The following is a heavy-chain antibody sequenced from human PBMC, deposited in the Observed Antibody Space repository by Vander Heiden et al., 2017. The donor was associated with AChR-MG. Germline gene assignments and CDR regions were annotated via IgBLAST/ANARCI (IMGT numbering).Heavy chain of an antibody. D-gene: IGHD2-21*02. J-gene: IGHJ5*02. CDR2: ISYDGSNK. CDR1: GFTFSRYA. V-gene: IGHV3-30-3*01. CDR3: ARSAQGDSNLGWFDP. Sequence: QVQLVESGGGVVQPGRSLRLSCAASGFTFSRYAMHWVRQAPGKGLEWVAVISYDGSNKYYADSVKGRFTISRDNSKNTLYLQMNSLRAEDTAVYYCARSAQGDSNLGWFDPWGQGTLVTVS.